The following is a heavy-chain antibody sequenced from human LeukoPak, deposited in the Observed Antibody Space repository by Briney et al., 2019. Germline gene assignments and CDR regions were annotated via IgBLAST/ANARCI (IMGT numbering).Heavy chain of an antibody. D-gene: IGHD3-10*01. J-gene: IGHJ4*02. CDR2: INSDGSST. CDR3: AKAFALLWFGGFDY. V-gene: IGHV3-74*01. Sequence: GGSLRLSCAASGFTFSSYWMHWVRQAPGKGLVWVSRINSDGSSTSYADSVKGRFTISRDNAKNTLYLQMNSLRAEDTAVYYCAKAFALLWFGGFDYWGQGTLVTVSS. CDR1: GFTFSSYW.